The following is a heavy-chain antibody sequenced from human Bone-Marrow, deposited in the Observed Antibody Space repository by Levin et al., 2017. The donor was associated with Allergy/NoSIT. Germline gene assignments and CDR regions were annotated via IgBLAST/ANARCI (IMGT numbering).Heavy chain of an antibody. CDR1: GFTFSSHW. J-gene: IGHJ5*02. Sequence: GESLKISCAASGFTFSSHWMTWVRQAPGKGLEWVANIKQDGSEIHYVDSVKGRFTISRDNANNLLSLQMNSLRVEDTALYYCARGAAAVAESYFDPWGQGTLVTVSS. V-gene: IGHV3-7*03. D-gene: IGHD2-2*01. CDR2: IKQDGSEI. CDR3: ARGAAAVAESYFDP.